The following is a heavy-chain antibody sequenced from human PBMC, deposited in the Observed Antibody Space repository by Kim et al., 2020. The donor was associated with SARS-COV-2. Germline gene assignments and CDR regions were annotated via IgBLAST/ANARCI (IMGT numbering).Heavy chain of an antibody. J-gene: IGHJ4*02. CDR1: GYSFTSYW. D-gene: IGHD3-22*01. Sequence: GESLKISCKGSGYSFTSYWIGWVRQMPGKGLEWMGIIYPGDSDTRYSPSFQGQVTISADKSISTAYLQWSSLKASDTAMYYCARHGMDYYYDSSGSPYFDYWGQGTLVTVSS. CDR3: ARHGMDYYYDSSGSPYFDY. CDR2: IYPGDSDT. V-gene: IGHV5-51*01.